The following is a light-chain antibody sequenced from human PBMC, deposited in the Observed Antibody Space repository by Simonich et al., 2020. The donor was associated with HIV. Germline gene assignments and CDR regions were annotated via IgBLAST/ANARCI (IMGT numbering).Light chain of an antibody. CDR3: LLSYSGVVV. J-gene: IGLJ2*01. CDR2: DTA. CDR1: TGAVTSGHY. V-gene: IGLV7-46*01. Sequence: QAVVTQEPSLTVSPGGTVTLTCGSSTGAVTSGHYPYWFQQKPGQAPRTLIYDTANKPSWTPARFSGSLLGGKAALTLSGAQPEDDADYYCLLSYSGVVVFGGGTKLTVL.